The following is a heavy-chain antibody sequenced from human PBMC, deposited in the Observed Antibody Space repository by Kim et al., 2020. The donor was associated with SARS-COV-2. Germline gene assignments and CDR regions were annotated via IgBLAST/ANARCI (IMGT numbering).Heavy chain of an antibody. Sequence: TYYTPSLKSRVSISVDTSKNQFSLKLSSVTAADTAVNYCARDGASRPFAYWGQGTLVTVSS. CDR2: T. D-gene: IGHD6-6*01. J-gene: IGHJ4*02. V-gene: IGHV4-39*02. CDR3: ARDGASRPFAY.